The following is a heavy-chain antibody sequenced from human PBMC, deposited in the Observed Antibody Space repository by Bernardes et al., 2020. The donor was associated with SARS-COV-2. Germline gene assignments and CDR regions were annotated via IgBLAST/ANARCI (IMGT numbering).Heavy chain of an antibody. D-gene: IGHD3-16*01. Sequence: TLSLPCTVSGGSISSYYWSWIRQPPGKGLEWIGYIYYSGSTHYHPSLKSRVTISVDTSKNQFSLKLSSVTAADTAVYYCASGGGPGDAFDIWGQGTMVTGSS. CDR3: ASGGGPGDAFDI. CDR2: IYYSGST. CDR1: GGSISSYY. V-gene: IGHV4-59*01. J-gene: IGHJ3*02.